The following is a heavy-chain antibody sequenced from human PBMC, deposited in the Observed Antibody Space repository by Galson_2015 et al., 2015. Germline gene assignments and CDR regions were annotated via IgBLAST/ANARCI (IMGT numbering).Heavy chain of an antibody. CDR3: TRHGSGCSFAMY. CDR2: IYTGDSDT. Sequence: QSGDTVTKPGESLLITCTTSGYTFTTYWVGWVSQMTGKRLVWMGIIYTGDSDTRYSPSFQVQVTISADKSISIAYLQLSSLKASDTAMYYCTRHGSGCSFAMYWGQGTLVTVSS. J-gene: IGHJ4*02. V-gene: IGHV5-51*01. D-gene: IGHD6-19*01. CDR1: GYTFTTYW.